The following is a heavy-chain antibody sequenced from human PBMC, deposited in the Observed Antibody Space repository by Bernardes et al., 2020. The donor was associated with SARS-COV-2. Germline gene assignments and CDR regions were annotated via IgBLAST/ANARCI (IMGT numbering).Heavy chain of an antibody. CDR2: ISAYNGNT. CDR3: ARGACSSTSCYTGDAFDI. CDR1: GYTFTSYG. D-gene: IGHD2-2*02. J-gene: IGHJ3*02. Sequence: ASVKVSCKASGYTFTSYGISWVRQAPGQGLEWMGWISAYNGNTNYAQKLQGRVTMTTDTSTSTAYMELRSLRSDDTAVYYCARGACSSTSCYTGDAFDIWGQGQWSPSLQ. V-gene: IGHV1-18*01.